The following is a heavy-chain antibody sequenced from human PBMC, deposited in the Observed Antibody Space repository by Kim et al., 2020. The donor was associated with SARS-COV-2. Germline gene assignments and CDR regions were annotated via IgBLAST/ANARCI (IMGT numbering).Heavy chain of an antibody. CDR3: AGGYDSSVVIVGTFDY. CDR2: IIPIFGTA. V-gene: IGHV1-69*13. CDR1: GGTFSSYA. D-gene: IGHD3-22*01. J-gene: IGHJ4*02. Sequence: SVKVSCKASGGTFSSYAISWVRQAPGQGLEWMGGIIPIFGTANYAQKFQGRVTITADESTSTAYMELSSLRSEDTAVYYCAGGYDSSVVIVGTFDYWGQGTLVTVSS.